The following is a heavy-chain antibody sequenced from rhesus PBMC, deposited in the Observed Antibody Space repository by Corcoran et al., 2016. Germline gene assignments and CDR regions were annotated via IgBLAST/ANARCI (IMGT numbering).Heavy chain of an antibody. CDR3: ASPPINYYDSGYYWYFDI. V-gene: IGHV4-65*01. CDR2: ISGSSGST. Sequence: QVQLQESGPGLVKPSETLSLTCAVSGGSIRSSNWLSWFRQPPGKGREGLGNISGSSGSTYYNPSLKSRVTISTDTSKNQFSLKLSSVTAADTAVYYCASPPINYYDSGYYWYFDIWGPGTPITISS. D-gene: IGHD3-28*01. J-gene: IGHJ2*01. CDR1: GGSIRSSNW.